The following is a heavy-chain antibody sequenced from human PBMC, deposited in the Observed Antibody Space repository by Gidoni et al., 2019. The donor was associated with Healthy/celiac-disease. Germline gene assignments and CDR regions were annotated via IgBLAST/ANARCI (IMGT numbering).Heavy chain of an antibody. V-gene: IGHV1-18*01. D-gene: IGHD2-2*01. CDR3: ARDQGAVPAAYYYYYYGMDV. J-gene: IGHJ6*02. CDR1: GYTFTSYG. Sequence: QVQLVQSGAEVKKPGASVKVSCKASGYTFTSYGISWVRQAPGQGLEWMGWISAYNGNTNYAQKLQGRVTMTTDTSTSTAYMELRSLRSDDTAVYYCARDQGAVPAAYYYYYYGMDVWGQGTTVTVSS. CDR2: ISAYNGNT.